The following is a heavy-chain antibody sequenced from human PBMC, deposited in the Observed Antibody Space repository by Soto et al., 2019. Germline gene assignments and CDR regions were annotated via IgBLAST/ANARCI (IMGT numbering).Heavy chain of an antibody. CDR2: ISAYNGNT. D-gene: IGHD2-2*01. CDR3: ARGKSLGYCTSTSCSQSGITRVRGVLELDAFDI. Sequence: ASVKVSCKASGYTFTSYGISWVRQAPGQGLEWMGWISAYNGNTNYAQKLQGRVTMTTDTSTSTAYMELRSLRSDDTAVYYCARGKSLGYCTSTSCSQSGITRVRGVLELDAFDIWGQGTMVTVAS. V-gene: IGHV1-18*01. CDR1: GYTFTSYG. J-gene: IGHJ3*02.